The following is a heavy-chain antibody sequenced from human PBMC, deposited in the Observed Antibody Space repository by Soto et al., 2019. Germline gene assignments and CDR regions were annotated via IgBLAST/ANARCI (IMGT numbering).Heavy chain of an antibody. CDR3: AREGIATAGPHFDY. CDR2: ISSTDNTI. D-gene: IGHD6-13*01. CDR1: GFVFRTYE. Sequence: GGSLRLSFAASGFVFRTYELNWVRQAPGKGREWISYISSTDNTIFYADSVKGRFTISRYNARNSLYLQMNSLRAEDTAVYFCAREGIATAGPHFDYWGQGILVTVSS. V-gene: IGHV3-48*03. J-gene: IGHJ4*02.